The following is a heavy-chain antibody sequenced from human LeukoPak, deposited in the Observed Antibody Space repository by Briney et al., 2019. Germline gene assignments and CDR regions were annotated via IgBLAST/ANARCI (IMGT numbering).Heavy chain of an antibody. D-gene: IGHD6-19*01. V-gene: IGHV4-30-4*01. CDR1: GGSISSGDYY. J-gene: IGHJ4*02. Sequence: PSETLSLTCTVSGGSISSGDYYWSWIRQPPGKGLEWIGYIYYSGSTYYNPSLKSRVTISVDTSKNQFSLKLSSVTAADMAVYYCASRGHSSGWYFFDYWGQGTLVTVSS. CDR3: ASRGHSSGWYFFDY. CDR2: IYYSGST.